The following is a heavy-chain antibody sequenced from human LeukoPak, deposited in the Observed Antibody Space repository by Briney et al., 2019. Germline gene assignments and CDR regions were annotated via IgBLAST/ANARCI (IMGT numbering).Heavy chain of an antibody. CDR2: IYSGGST. CDR3: ARDQYGYGGNYFDY. CDR1: GFTVSSNY. D-gene: IGHD5-12*01. J-gene: IGHJ4*02. V-gene: IGHV3-53*01. Sequence: PGGSLRLSCAASGFTVSSNYMSWVRQAPGKGLEWVSVIYSGGSTYYADSVKGRFTISRDNSKNTLYLQMNSLRAEDTAVYYCARDQYGYGGNYFDYWGQGTLVTVSS.